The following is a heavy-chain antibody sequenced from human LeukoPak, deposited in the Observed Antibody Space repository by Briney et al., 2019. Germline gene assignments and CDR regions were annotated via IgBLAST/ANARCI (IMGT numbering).Heavy chain of an antibody. D-gene: IGHD3-10*01. CDR3: ARGGYYGSGNDFRFDP. V-gene: IGHV4-59*01. CDR1: GGSISRYY. CDR2: IHYTGST. Sequence: SETLSLTCTVSGGSISRYYWSWIRQSPGKGLECIGYIHYTGSTNYNPSLKSRVTTSVETSKNQFSLKLKSVTAADTAVYYCARGGYYGSGNDFRFDPWGQGTLVTVSS. J-gene: IGHJ5*02.